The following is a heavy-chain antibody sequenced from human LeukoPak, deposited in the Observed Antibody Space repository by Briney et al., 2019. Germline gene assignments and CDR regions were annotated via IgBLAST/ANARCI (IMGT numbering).Heavy chain of an antibody. J-gene: IGHJ3*02. CDR1: GFTFSSYA. D-gene: IGHD3-16*01. V-gene: IGHV3-30-3*01. CDR3: ARFGHDAFDI. Sequence: GRSLRLSCAASGFTFSSYAMHWVRQAPGKGLEWVAVISYDGSNKYYADSVKGRFTISRDNSKNTLYLQMNSLRAEDTAVYYCARFGHDAFDIWGQGTMVTVSS. CDR2: ISYDGSNK.